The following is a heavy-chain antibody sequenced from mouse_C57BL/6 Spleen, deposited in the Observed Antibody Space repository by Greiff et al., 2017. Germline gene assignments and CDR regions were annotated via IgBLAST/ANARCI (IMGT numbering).Heavy chain of an antibody. CDR1: GYTFTSYW. J-gene: IGHJ1*03. CDR3: ARSGGTKWYFDV. D-gene: IGHD3-1*01. CDR2: IDPNSGGT. Sequence: QVQLKESGAELVKPGASVKLSCKASGYTFTSYWMHWVKQRPGRGLEWIGRIDPNSGGTKYNEKFKSKATLTVDKPSSTAYMPLSSLTSEDSAVYYCARSGGTKWYFDVWGTGTTVTVSS. V-gene: IGHV1-72*01.